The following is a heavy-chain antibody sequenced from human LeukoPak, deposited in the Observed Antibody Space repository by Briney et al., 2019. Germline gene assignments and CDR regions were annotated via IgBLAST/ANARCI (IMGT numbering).Heavy chain of an antibody. CDR2: ITGTGHIT. V-gene: IGHV3-23*01. CDR1: GFTFSSYG. D-gene: IGHD3-16*01. CDR3: ARDRLGAMLFFDS. Sequence: GGSLRLSCATSGFTFSSYGMSWVRQAPGKGLEWVSAITGTGHITYYADSVKGRFTISRDNSKNTLYLQMNSLRAEDTALYYCARDRLGAMLFFDSWGQGTLVTVSS. J-gene: IGHJ4*02.